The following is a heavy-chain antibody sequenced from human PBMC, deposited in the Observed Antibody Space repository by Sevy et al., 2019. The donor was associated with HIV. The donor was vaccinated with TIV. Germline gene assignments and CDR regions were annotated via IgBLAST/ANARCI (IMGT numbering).Heavy chain of an antibody. V-gene: IGHV3-23*01. CDR1: GFTFSTYA. Sequence: GGSLRLSCAASGFTFSTYAMSWVRQTPGKGLQWVSVISDSGDSTYYADSVKGRFTISRDNSKNTMYLQMNSLRAEDTAVYYCARRPDFVRAIPTGVMDVWGQGTTVTVSS. D-gene: IGHD2-21*01. CDR2: ISDSGDST. CDR3: ARRPDFVRAIPTGVMDV. J-gene: IGHJ6*02.